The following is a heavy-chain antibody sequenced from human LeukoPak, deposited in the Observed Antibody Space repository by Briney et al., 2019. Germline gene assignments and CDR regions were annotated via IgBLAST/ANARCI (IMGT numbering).Heavy chain of an antibody. CDR3: AKDLGPVALNGGDY. Sequence: GGSLRLSCAASGFTFSSYGMHWVRQAPGRGLEWVAFIRYDGSNKYYADSVKGRFTISRDNSKNTLYLQMNSLRPDDTAVYYCAKDLGPVALNGGDYWGQGTLVTVSS. V-gene: IGHV3-30*02. J-gene: IGHJ4*02. CDR1: GFTFSSYG. D-gene: IGHD6-19*01. CDR2: IRYDGSNK.